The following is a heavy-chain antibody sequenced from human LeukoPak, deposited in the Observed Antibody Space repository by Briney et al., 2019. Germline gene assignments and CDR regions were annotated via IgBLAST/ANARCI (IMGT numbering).Heavy chain of an antibody. V-gene: IGHV3-7*01. J-gene: IGHJ4*02. CDR1: AFIISDYW. CDR2: IKQDGSEK. D-gene: IGHD3-10*01. CDR3: VRGAYYAAY. Sequence: PGGSLRLSCSASAFIISDYWMSWVRQTPGKGLEWVANIKQDGSEKHYVDSAKGRFTISRDNVKNALYLQMNSLRVDDTGVYYCVRGAYYAAYWGQGTLVSVSS.